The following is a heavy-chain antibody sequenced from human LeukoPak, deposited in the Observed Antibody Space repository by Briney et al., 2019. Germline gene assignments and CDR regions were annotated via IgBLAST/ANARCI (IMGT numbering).Heavy chain of an antibody. D-gene: IGHD3-3*01. V-gene: IGHV3-20*04. CDR3: AREDGRRGSRGIFGVLVASLPDF. J-gene: IGHJ4*02. Sequence: GGSLRLSCAASGFTFDDYGMSWVRQVPGKGLEWVSGINWNGGSTVYADSVKGRFTISRDNAKNSLYLQMNSLRAEDTALYYCAREDGRRGSRGIFGVLVASLPDFWGQGTLVTVSS. CDR2: INWNGGST. CDR1: GFTFDDYG.